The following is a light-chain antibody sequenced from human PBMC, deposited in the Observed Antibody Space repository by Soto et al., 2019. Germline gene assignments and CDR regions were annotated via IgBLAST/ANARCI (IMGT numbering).Light chain of an antibody. CDR2: GAS. CDR1: QGISSY. V-gene: IGKV1-9*01. J-gene: IGKJ4*01. Sequence: DIQLTQSPSFLSASVGDRVTITCRASQGISSYLAWYQQKPGKAPRLLIYGASTLQSGVPSTFSGYGSGTEFTLTISILQPEDFATYYCLHLHSYPLTFGGGTRAEI. CDR3: LHLHSYPLT.